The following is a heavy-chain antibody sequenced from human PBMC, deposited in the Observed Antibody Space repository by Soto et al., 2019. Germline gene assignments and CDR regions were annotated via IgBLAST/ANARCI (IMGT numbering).Heavy chain of an antibody. CDR2: IDPSDSQT. CDR1: GYSFAGYW. CDR3: ARQIYDSDKGHNFPYYFDS. V-gene: IGHV5-10-1*01. Sequence: PGESLKISCKGSGYSFAGYWITWVRQKPGKGLEWMGRIDPSDSQTYYSPSFRGHVTISVTKSITTVFLQWSSLRASDTAMYYCARQIYDSDKGHNFPYYFDSWGQGTPVTVSS. D-gene: IGHD3-22*01. J-gene: IGHJ4*02.